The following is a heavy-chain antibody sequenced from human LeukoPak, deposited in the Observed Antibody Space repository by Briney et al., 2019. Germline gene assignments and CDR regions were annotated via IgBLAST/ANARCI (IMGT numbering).Heavy chain of an antibody. CDR2: IYRGGDT. Sequence: GGSLRLPCAASGFTVSSNYTSWVRQAPEKGLEWVSVIYRGGDTFYADSVKGRFTISRDNSKNTLYLQMNSLRAEDTAVYYCARGPYDSRGYWQYYYDYWGQGTLVTVSS. CDR1: GFTVSSNY. CDR3: ARGPYDSRGYWQYYYDY. D-gene: IGHD3-22*01. V-gene: IGHV3-66*02. J-gene: IGHJ4*02.